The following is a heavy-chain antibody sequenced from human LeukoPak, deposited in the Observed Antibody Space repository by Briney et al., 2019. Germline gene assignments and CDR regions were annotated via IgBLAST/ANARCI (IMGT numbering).Heavy chain of an antibody. Sequence: PGGSLRLSCAASGFTFSSYGMNWVRQAPGKGLEWVSVISGSGDRTDYADSVKGRFTISRDNSKDTLYLQMNSLRAEDTAVYYCAKDSPYSSGWYLDYWGQGTLVTVSS. CDR1: GFTFSSYG. J-gene: IGHJ4*02. CDR3: AKDSPYSSGWYLDY. D-gene: IGHD6-19*01. V-gene: IGHV3-23*01. CDR2: ISGSGDRT.